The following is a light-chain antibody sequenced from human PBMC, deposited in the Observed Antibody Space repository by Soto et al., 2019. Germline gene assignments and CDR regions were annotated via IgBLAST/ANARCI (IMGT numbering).Light chain of an antibody. Sequence: DIQMTQSPSTLSASVGDRVTITCRASQSISSWLAWYQQKPGTAPKLLIYKASSLESGVPSRFSGSGSGTEFTLTISSLQPDDFATYYCEQYNSYSLFTFGPGTKVDIK. CDR3: EQYNSYSLFT. CDR2: KAS. V-gene: IGKV1-5*03. J-gene: IGKJ3*01. CDR1: QSISSW.